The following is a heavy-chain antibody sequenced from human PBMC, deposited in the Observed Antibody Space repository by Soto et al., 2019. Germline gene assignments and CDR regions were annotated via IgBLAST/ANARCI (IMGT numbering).Heavy chain of an antibody. D-gene: IGHD6-13*01. J-gene: IGHJ4*02. CDR3: ARGSSWLGGCFDY. V-gene: IGHV3-48*03. CDR1: GFTFSSYE. CDR2: ISSSGSTI. Sequence: GGSLRLSCAASGFTFSSYEMNWVRQAPGKGLEWVSYISSSGSTIYYADSVKGRFTISRDNAKNSLYLQMNSLRAEDTAVYYCARGSSWLGGCFDYWGQGTLVTVSS.